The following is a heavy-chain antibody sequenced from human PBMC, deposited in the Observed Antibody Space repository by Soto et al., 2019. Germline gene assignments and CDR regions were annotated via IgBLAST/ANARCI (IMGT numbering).Heavy chain of an antibody. CDR2: IIPIFGTA. CDR3: ARGYCISTSCYWNYYYGMDV. D-gene: IGHD2-2*01. J-gene: IGHJ6*02. Sequence: QVQLVQSGAAVKKPGSSVKVSCKASGGTFSSYAISWVRQAPGQGLEWMGGIIPIFGTANYAQKFQGRVTITADESTSTAYMELSSLRSEDTAVYYCARGYCISTSCYWNYYYGMDVWGQGTTVTVSS. V-gene: IGHV1-69*12. CDR1: GGTFSSYA.